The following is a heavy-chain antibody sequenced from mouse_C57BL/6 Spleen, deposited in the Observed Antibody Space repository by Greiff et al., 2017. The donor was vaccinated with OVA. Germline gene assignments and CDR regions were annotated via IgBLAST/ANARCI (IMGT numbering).Heavy chain of an antibody. Sequence: QVQLQQSGAELMKPGASVKLSCKATGYTFTGYWIEWVKQRPGHGLEWIGEILPGGGSTNYNEKFKGKATFTADTSSNTAYMQLSSLTTEDSAIYYCARRGYDYDDVFYYFDYWGPGTTLTVSS. J-gene: IGHJ2*01. CDR2: ILPGGGST. V-gene: IGHV1-9*01. CDR3: ARRGYDYDDVFYYFDY. D-gene: IGHD2-4*01. CDR1: GYTFTGYW.